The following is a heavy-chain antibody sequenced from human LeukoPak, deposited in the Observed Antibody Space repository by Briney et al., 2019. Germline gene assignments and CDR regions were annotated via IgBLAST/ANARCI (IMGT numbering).Heavy chain of an antibody. Sequence: GGSVRVSCKASGYTFTSYSMHWVRQAPGQGLEWMGVINLSGGSTSYAQKFQGRVTMTRDTSTSTGYMELSSLRAEDTAVYDCASSAASGYYGDWGQGTLVTVSS. V-gene: IGHV1-46*03. D-gene: IGHD3-22*01. CDR2: INLSGGST. CDR3: ASSAASGYYGD. CDR1: GYTFTSYS. J-gene: IGHJ4*02.